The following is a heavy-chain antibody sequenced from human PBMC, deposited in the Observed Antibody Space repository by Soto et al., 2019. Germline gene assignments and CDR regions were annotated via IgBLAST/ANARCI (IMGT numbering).Heavy chain of an antibody. J-gene: IGHJ4*02. Sequence: GGSLRLSCEGSGFTFSDYYISWIRQAPGKGLEWISHSSNSGTFSRYADSVKGRFSISRDNTKNLLYLQMNSLRAEDTAVYYCARSGDNYNRLDYWGQGTPVTVSS. CDR3: ARSGDNYNRLDY. V-gene: IGHV3-11*06. CDR1: GFTFSDYY. D-gene: IGHD1-1*01. CDR2: SSNSGTFS.